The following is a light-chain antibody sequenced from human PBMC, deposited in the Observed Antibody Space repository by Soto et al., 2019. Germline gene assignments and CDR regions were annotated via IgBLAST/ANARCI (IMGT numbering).Light chain of an antibody. CDR1: SSDVGGYKY. CDR2: DVT. J-gene: IGLJ1*01. Sequence: QSVLTQPASVSGSPGQSITISCTGTSSDVGGYKYVSWYQQHPGKAPKLMIYDVTNRPSGVSDRFSGSKSGNTASLTISGLQAEDDDDYYSTSYTSSSPSYVFGTGTKVTVL. V-gene: IGLV2-14*01. CDR3: TSYTSSSPSYV.